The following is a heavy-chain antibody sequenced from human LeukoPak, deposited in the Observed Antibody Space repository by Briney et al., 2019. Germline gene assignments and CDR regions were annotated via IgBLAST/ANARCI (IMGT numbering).Heavy chain of an antibody. J-gene: IGHJ5*02. CDR3: AKTVTALYDFWSGTPFDP. D-gene: IGHD3-3*01. V-gene: IGHV3-23*01. CDR2: ISGSGGST. Sequence: GGSLRLSFAASGFTFSSYAMSWVRQAPGKGLEWVSAISGSGGSTYYADSVKGRFTISRDNSKNTLYLQMNSLRAEDTAVYYCAKTVTALYDFWSGTPFDPWGQGTLVTVSS. CDR1: GFTFSSYA.